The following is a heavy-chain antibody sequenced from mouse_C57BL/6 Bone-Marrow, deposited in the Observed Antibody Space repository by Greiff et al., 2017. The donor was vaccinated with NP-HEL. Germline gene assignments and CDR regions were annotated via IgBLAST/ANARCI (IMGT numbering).Heavy chain of an antibody. V-gene: IGHV1-31*01. D-gene: IGHD1-1*01. J-gene: IGHJ1*03. CDR2: IYPYNGVS. CDR1: GYSFTGYY. Sequence: VQLQQSGPELVKPGASVKISCKASGYSFTGYYMHWVKQSHGNILDWIGYIYPYNGVSSYNQKFKGKATLTVDKSSSTASMALRSLTSEDSAVYYCAREGVLRSFWYFDVWGTGTTVTVSS. CDR3: AREGVLRSFWYFDV.